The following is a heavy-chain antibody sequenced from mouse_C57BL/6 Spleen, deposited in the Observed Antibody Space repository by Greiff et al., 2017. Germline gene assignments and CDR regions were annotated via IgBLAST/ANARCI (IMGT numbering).Heavy chain of an antibody. J-gene: IGHJ2*01. CDR2: IYPGDGDT. D-gene: IGHD1-1*01. Sequence: VQLQQSGPELVKPGASVKISCKASGYAFSSSWMNWVKQRPGKGLEWIGRIYPGDGDTNYNGKFKGKATLTADKSSSTAYMQLSSLTSEDSAVYFCARSGYYGSSPFDYWGQGTTLTVSS. V-gene: IGHV1-82*01. CDR3: ARSGYYGSSPFDY. CDR1: GYAFSSSW.